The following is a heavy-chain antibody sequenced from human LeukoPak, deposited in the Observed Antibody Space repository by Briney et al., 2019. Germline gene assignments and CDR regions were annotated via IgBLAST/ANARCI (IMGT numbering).Heavy chain of an antibody. CDR1: XFTFSSXX. Sequence: LXLSXAAXXFTFSSXXXNWVRQAPGXXXEXVAVXSYDGSTTYYADSVKRRFTISRDNTKNTLYLQMNSLRAEDTAVYYCAREGVGATTPVLYYFDHWGQGTLVTVSS. J-gene: IGHJ4*02. V-gene: IGHV3-30-3*01. CDR3: AREGVGATTPVLYYFDH. CDR2: XSYDGSTT. D-gene: IGHD1-26*01.